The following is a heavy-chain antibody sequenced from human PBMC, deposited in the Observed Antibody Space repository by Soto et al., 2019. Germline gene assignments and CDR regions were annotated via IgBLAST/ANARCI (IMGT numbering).Heavy chain of an antibody. Sequence: GGSLRLSCAASGFTFSSYSMNWVRQAPGKGLEWVSSISSSSSYIYYADSVKGRFTISRDNAKNSLYLQMNSLRAEDTAVYYCASPPYDFWSGFDPFGSGGMDVWGQGTTVTVSS. D-gene: IGHD3-3*01. CDR3: ASPPYDFWSGFDPFGSGGMDV. V-gene: IGHV3-21*01. CDR2: ISSSSSYI. J-gene: IGHJ6*02. CDR1: GFTFSSYS.